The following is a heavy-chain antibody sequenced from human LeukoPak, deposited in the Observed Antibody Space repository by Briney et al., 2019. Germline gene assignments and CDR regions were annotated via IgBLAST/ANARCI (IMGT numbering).Heavy chain of an antibody. CDR2: ISDSGNTI. D-gene: IGHD4-23*01. J-gene: IGHJ4*02. V-gene: IGHV3-48*03. CDR3: ARDYGGSSPFDY. Sequence: GGSLRLSCVASGFTLSSYEMHWVRQAPGKGLEWVAHISDSGNTIYYADSVKGRFTISRDNAKNSLYLQMNSLRAEDTAVYYCARDYGGSSPFDYWGQGTLVTVSS. CDR1: GFTLSSYE.